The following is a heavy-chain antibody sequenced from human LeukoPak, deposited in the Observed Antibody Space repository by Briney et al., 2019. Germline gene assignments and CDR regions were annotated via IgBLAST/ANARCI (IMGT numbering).Heavy chain of an antibody. D-gene: IGHD2-2*01. Sequence: ASVKVSCKASGHTSTTYAIHWVRQAPGLGLDWMGWINAGNGSIKYSQKLQGRVTITGDTSASTAYMELSSLRSEDTAVYYCARGYCSSTSCYMDVWGQGTTVT. J-gene: IGHJ6*02. CDR1: GHTSTTYA. CDR3: ARGYCSSTSCYMDV. V-gene: IGHV1-3*01. CDR2: INAGNGSI.